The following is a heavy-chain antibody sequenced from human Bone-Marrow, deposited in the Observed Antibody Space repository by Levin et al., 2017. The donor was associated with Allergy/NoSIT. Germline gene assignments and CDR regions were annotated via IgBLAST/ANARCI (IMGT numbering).Heavy chain of an antibody. D-gene: IGHD3-10*01. CDR3: ARGMAGSGSYYSSHELDF. Sequence: GESLKISCAASGFTFDDYVMSWVRQAPGKGLEWVSGFNWNGGSTGYADSVKGRISIFRDNAKNSLFLQMDSLRAEDTAFYYCARGMAGSGSYYSSHELDFWGQGTLVTVSS. J-gene: IGHJ4*02. V-gene: IGHV3-20*04. CDR1: GFTFDDYV. CDR2: FNWNGGST.